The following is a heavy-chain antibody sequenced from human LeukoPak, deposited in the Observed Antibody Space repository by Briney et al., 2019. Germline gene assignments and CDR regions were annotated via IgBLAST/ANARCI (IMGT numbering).Heavy chain of an antibody. Sequence: SETLSLTCTVSGGSISSSSYYWGWIRQPPGKGLEWIGSIYYSGSSYYNPSLKSRVTISVDTSKNQFSLKLSSVTAADTAVYYCARPHMVATSVPGSGYFDYWGHGTLVTVSS. V-gene: IGHV4-39*01. J-gene: IGHJ4*01. CDR3: ARPHMVATSVPGSGYFDY. D-gene: IGHD5-12*01. CDR1: GGSISSSSYY. CDR2: IYYSGSS.